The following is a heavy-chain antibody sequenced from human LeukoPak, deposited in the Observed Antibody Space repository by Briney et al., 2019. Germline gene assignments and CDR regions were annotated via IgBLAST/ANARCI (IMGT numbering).Heavy chain of an antibody. CDR3: TTRGGLGY. Sequence: GGSLRLSCAGSGFTFSDAWMSWVRQAPGQGREWVGRIKNKVDGGTTDYAAPAKGRFTISRDDAKNMAYLQMSSLKIEDTGVYYCTTRGGLGYWGQGTLVTVSS. V-gene: IGHV3-15*01. J-gene: IGHJ4*02. CDR1: GFTFSDAW. CDR2: IKNKVDGGTT. D-gene: IGHD3-10*01.